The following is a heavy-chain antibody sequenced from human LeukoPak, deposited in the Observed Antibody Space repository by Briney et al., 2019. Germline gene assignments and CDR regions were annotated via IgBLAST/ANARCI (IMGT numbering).Heavy chain of an antibody. CDR3: ARYDFWSGWTVGINAFDI. CDR2: IYHTGST. V-gene: IGHV4-59*02. Sequence: SETLSLTCTISGGSVSDYYWSWIRQSPGKGLEWIGYIYHTGSTSYSPSLKSRVTISADTSQNQFSLKLSSVTAADTAVYYCARYDFWSGWTVGINAFDIWGQGTMVTVSS. D-gene: IGHD3-3*01. J-gene: IGHJ3*02. CDR1: GGSVSDYY.